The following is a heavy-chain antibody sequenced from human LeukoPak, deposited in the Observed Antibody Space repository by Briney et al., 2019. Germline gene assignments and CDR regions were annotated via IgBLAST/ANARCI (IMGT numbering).Heavy chain of an antibody. CDR3: AKDRGVAGTMAD. Sequence: AGSLRLSCAASGFTFSNYGMHWVRQAPGKGLEWVAVISYDGSEIHYVDSVKGRFTISRDNSKNTVYLQMNSLRGEDTAVYYCAKDRGVAGTMADWGQGTLVTVSS. D-gene: IGHD6-19*01. CDR2: ISYDGSEI. J-gene: IGHJ4*02. V-gene: IGHV3-30*18. CDR1: GFTFSNYG.